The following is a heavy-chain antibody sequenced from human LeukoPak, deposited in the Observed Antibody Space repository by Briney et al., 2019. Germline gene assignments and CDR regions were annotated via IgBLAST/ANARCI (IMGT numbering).Heavy chain of an antibody. J-gene: IGHJ4*02. CDR2: INHSGST. V-gene: IGHV4-34*01. CDR3: ARQWGYFDY. CDR1: GGSFSGYY. D-gene: IGHD3-16*01. Sequence: PSETLSLTCAVYGGSFSGYYWSWIRQPPGKGLEWIGEINHSGSTNYNPSLKSRVTISVDTSKNQFSLKLSSVTAADTAVHYCARQWGYFDYWGQGTLVTVSS.